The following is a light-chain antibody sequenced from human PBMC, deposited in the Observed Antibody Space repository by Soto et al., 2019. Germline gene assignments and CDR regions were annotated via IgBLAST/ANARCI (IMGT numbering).Light chain of an antibody. V-gene: IGLV1-44*01. CDR1: SSNIGSYS. CDR3: AAWDDSLNGVV. CDR2: NNN. Sequence: QSVLTQPPSASGTPGQRITISCSGSSSNIGSYSVNWYQQFPGTAPKLLIYNNNQRPSGVPDRFSGSKFGTSVSLAISALQSEDEADYYCAAWDDSLNGVVFGGGTKLTVL. J-gene: IGLJ2*01.